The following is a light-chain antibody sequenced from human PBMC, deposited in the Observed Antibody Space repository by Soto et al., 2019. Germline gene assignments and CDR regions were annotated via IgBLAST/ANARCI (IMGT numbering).Light chain of an antibody. J-gene: IGLJ1*01. CDR2: DVS. CDR3: SSWALRTTPYV. CDR1: SSDVGANNF. V-gene: IGLV2-14*01. Sequence: QSALTQPASVSGSPGQSITISCTGTSSDVGANNFVSWYQQYPGKAPKLIIYDVSNRPSGVSDRFSGSKSGNTASLTISALQAEDEADYYCSSWALRTTPYVSGSGTKVTVL.